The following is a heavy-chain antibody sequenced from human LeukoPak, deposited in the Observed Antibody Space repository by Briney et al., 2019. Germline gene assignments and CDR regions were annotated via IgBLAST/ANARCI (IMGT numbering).Heavy chain of an antibody. CDR3: AKIGANVGF. Sequence: HAGGSLRLSCTVSGFTLSSYEMSWIRQAPGKGLEWVSSVDYSGDSTHYADSVMGRFTISRDNSKNTLYLQLNSLSADDTAVYYCAKIGANVGFWGQGTLVTVSS. D-gene: IGHD4/OR15-4a*01. CDR1: GFTLSSYE. CDR2: VDYSGDST. V-gene: IGHV3-23*01. J-gene: IGHJ4*02.